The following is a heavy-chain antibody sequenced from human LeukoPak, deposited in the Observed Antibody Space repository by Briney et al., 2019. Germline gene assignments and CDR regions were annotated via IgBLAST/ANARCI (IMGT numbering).Heavy chain of an antibody. J-gene: IGHJ6*02. CDR2: ISAFNGNA. CDR1: GYIFTTYA. Sequence: ASVTVSCKASGYIFTTYAITWVRQAPGQGLEWMGGISAFNGNANYAQKFQGRVTLTTDTSTRTAYMELSRLRSDDTAVYYCARDLPSSSWGYYYYGMDVWGQGTTVTVSS. D-gene: IGHD6-13*01. CDR3: ARDLPSSSWGYYYYGMDV. V-gene: IGHV1-18*01.